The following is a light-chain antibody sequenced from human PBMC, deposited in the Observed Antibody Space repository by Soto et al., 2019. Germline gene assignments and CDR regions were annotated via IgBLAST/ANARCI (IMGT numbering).Light chain of an antibody. Sequence: SYELTQPPSVCVSPGQTASITCSGEKLGDKHVSWYQQKPGQSPVLVIYQDKKRPSGIPERISGSNSGNTATLTISGTQAMDEADYYCQAWDRSIGVFGTGTKLTVL. CDR3: QAWDRSIGV. CDR2: QDK. CDR1: KLGDKH. V-gene: IGLV3-1*01. J-gene: IGLJ1*01.